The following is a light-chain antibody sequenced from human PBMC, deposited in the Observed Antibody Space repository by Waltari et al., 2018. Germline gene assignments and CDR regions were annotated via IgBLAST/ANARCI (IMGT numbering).Light chain of an antibody. CDR1: QSVNNR. CDR2: DAS. Sequence: EIVLTQSPATLSLSPGERATLSCRASQSVNNRLDWYQQKPGQAPRLLIYDASKRATGIPARFSGSGSGTDFTLTISSLEPEDFAVYYCQYRGHWPPGATFGPGTKVEIK. J-gene: IGKJ3*01. V-gene: IGKV3-11*01. CDR3: QYRGHWPPGAT.